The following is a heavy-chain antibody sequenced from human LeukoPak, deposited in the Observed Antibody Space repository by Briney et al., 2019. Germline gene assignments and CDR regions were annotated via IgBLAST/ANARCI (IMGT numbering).Heavy chain of an antibody. J-gene: IGHJ4*02. CDR2: ISSSSSYI. CDR1: GFTFSSYS. CDR3: ARDRSRVSDY. V-gene: IGHV3-21*01. Sequence: PGGSLRLSCAASGFTFSSYSMNWARQAPGKGLEWVSSISSSSSYIHYADSVKGRFTISRDNAKNSLYLQMNSLRAEDTAIYYCARDRSRVSDYWGQGTLVTVSS.